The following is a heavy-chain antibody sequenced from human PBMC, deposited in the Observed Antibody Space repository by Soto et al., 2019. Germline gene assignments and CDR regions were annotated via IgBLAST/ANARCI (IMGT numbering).Heavy chain of an antibody. Sequence: ETLSLTCTVSGGSISSYFYIWVRQPPGKGLEWIGSVYYTGTTDYNPSLKSRVTISVDTSKTQFSLNLRSVTVADTAVYYCARDLAAVPRAFDYWGRGTLVTVSS. CDR3: ARDLAAVPRAFDY. D-gene: IGHD6-13*01. V-gene: IGHV4-59*01. J-gene: IGHJ4*02. CDR2: VYYTGTT. CDR1: GGSISSYF.